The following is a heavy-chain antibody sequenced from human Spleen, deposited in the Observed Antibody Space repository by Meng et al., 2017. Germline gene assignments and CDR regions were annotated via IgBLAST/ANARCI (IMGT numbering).Heavy chain of an antibody. CDR3: ARGDCTSTGCAYDDYGMDV. V-gene: IGHV3-7*01. J-gene: IGHJ6*02. CDR1: GFTFSTHY. CDR2: IKQDGSWR. D-gene: IGHD2-2*01. Sequence: GESLKISCAASGFTFSTHYMTWVRQAPGKGLEWVGHIKQDGSWRYYVDSVKGRFTISRDNAKNSLYLQMSSLRAEDTAVYYGARGDCTSTGCAYDDYGMDVWGQGTPVTVSS.